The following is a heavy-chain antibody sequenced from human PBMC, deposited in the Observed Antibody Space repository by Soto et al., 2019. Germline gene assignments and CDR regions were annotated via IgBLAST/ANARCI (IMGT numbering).Heavy chain of an antibody. Sequence: NPSETLSLTCTVSGDSISGHFWSWIRQPAGKGLEWVGRIHSTGVTSYNPSLKSRVTMSVDTSNNQFSLNLRSVTAADTAVYYCTRGAGPPWFDLWGQGTQVTVSS. V-gene: IGHV4-4*07. J-gene: IGHJ5*02. CDR1: GDSISGHF. CDR2: IHSTGVT. CDR3: TRGAGPPWFDL.